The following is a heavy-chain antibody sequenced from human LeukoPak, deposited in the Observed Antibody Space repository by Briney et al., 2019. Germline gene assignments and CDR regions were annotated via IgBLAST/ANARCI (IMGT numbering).Heavy chain of an antibody. CDR3: ARQWEIAAAWFDP. CDR1: GGSISSYY. J-gene: IGHJ5*02. V-gene: IGHV4-59*01. CDR2: IYYSGST. Sequence: SETPSLTCTVSGGSISSYYWSWIRQPPGKGLEWIGYIYYSGSTNYNPSLKSRVTISVDTSKNQFSLKLSSVTAADTAVYYCARQWEIAAAWFDPWGQGTLVTVSS. D-gene: IGHD6-13*01.